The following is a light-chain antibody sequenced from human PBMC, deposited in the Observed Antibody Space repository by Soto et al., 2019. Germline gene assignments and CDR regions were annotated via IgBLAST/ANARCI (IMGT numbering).Light chain of an antibody. CDR1: ISDLGSYDY. Sequence: QSALTQPCSVSGSPGQSVTISCTGTISDLGSYDYVSWYQQHPGRGPKLMIYDVTKRPSGVPDRFSGSKSGSTASLIISRLQAEDEADYYCCSFSGTSTLYVFGTGTKVTVL. J-gene: IGLJ1*01. CDR2: DVT. V-gene: IGLV2-11*01. CDR3: CSFSGTSTLYV.